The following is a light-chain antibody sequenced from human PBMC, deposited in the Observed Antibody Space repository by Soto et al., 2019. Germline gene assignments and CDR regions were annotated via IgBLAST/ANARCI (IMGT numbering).Light chain of an antibody. CDR3: ATWDDSLSGVV. CDR1: SSNIGSNY. CDR2: TNT. J-gene: IGLJ2*01. V-gene: IGLV1-47*01. Sequence: QSVLTQPPSASETPGQRVTISCSGSSSNIGSNYVYWYQQFPGTAPKLLIYTNTQRPSGVPDRFSGSKSGTSASLAISGLRSEDEGDYYCATWDDSLSGVVFGGGTKLTVL.